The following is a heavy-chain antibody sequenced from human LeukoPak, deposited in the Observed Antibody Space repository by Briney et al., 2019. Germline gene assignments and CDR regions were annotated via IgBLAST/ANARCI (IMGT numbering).Heavy chain of an antibody. D-gene: IGHD6-13*01. CDR2: IGPSDAYT. CDR3: ARHEGYSSSAEVY. J-gene: IGHJ4*02. CDR1: GYSFTSYW. V-gene: IGHV5-10-1*01. Sequence: GESLKISCKGSGYSFTSYWISWVRQTPGKGLEWMGRIGPSDAYTNYSPSFQGHVTISSDKSIKTAYLQWSSLKASDTAMYYCARHEGYSSSAEVYWGQGTLVTVSS.